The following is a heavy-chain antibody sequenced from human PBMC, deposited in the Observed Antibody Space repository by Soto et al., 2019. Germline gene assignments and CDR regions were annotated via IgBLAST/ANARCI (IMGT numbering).Heavy chain of an antibody. Sequence: PGGSLRLSCAASGFTVGSNYMSWVRQAPGKGLEWVSVIYSEGTPYYADSVKGRFTISRENSNNTLYLHRNNLRAEDTAVYYCARSTYYDILTGSYYYYAMDVWGQGTTVTVSS. J-gene: IGHJ6*02. V-gene: IGHV3-53*01. CDR3: ARSTYYDILTGSYYYYAMDV. CDR2: IYSEGTP. CDR1: GFTVGSNY. D-gene: IGHD3-9*01.